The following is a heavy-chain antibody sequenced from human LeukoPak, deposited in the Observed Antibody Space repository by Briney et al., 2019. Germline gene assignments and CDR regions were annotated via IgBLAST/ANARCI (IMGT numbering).Heavy chain of an antibody. CDR3: ARQSIAAAGRGAFDI. V-gene: IGHV4-39*01. D-gene: IGHD6-13*01. CDR1: GGSISSSSYY. Sequence: PSETLSLTCTVSGGSISSSSYYWGWIRQPPGKGLEWIGSIYYSGSTYYNPSLKSRVTISVDTSKNQFSLKLSSVTAADTAVYYCARQSIAAAGRGAFDIWGQGTMVTVSS. J-gene: IGHJ3*02. CDR2: IYYSGST.